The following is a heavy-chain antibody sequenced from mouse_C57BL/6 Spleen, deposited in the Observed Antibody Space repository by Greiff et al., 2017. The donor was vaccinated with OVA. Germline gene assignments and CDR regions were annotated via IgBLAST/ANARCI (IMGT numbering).Heavy chain of an antibody. V-gene: IGHV1-64*01. CDR3: ARSHYGSSSDY. CDR2: IHPNSGST. Sequence: VQLVESGAELVKPGASVKLSCKASGYTFTSYWMHWVKQRPGQGLEWIGMIHPNSGSTNYNEKFKSKATLTVDKSSSTAYMQLSSLTSEDSAVYYCARSHYGSSSDYWGQGTTLTVSS. D-gene: IGHD1-1*01. CDR1: GYTFTSYW. J-gene: IGHJ2*01.